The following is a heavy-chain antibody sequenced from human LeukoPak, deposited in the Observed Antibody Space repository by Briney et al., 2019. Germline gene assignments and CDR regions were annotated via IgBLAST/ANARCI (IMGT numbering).Heavy chain of an antibody. Sequence: GASVKVSCKASGYNSDKFGIAWVRQAPGQGLEWMGWINTHNGNTKYAQQYQGRVTMTTDTSTSTVYMELRSLRSDDTAVYFCARDTPQHLKRYDYWGQGTQVTVSS. CDR3: ARDTPQHLKRYDY. V-gene: IGHV1-18*01. CDR1: GYNSDKFG. CDR2: INTHNGNT. J-gene: IGHJ4*02. D-gene: IGHD6-13*01.